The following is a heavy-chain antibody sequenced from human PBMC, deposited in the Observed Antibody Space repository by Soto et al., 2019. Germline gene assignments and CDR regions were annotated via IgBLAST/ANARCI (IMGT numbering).Heavy chain of an antibody. CDR3: AKSLYSSSWPNAFDI. J-gene: IGHJ3*02. CDR2: ISSSASYI. D-gene: IGHD6-13*01. Sequence: GGSLRLSCEASGFSFDYFGMTWVRQAPGKGLEWVSFISSSASYIYYADSVKGRFTISRDNSKNTLYLQMNSLRAEDTAVYYCAKSLYSSSWPNAFDIWGQGTMVTVS. CDR1: GFSFDYFG. V-gene: IGHV3-21*04.